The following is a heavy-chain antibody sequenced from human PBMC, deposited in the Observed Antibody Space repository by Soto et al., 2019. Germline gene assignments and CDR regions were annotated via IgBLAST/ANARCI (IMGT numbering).Heavy chain of an antibody. CDR1: GDSVSSNSAA. D-gene: IGHD6-19*01. V-gene: IGHV6-1*01. CDR3: ARDFDRGSGWYGNYYYGVDV. CDR2: TYYRSKWYN. J-gene: IGHJ6*02. Sequence: SQTLSLTCAISGDSVSSNSAAWNWIRQSPSRGLEWLGRTYYRSKWYNDYAVSVKSRITINPDTSKNQFSLQLNSVTPEDTAVYYCARDFDRGSGWYGNYYYGVDVWGQGTTVTVSS.